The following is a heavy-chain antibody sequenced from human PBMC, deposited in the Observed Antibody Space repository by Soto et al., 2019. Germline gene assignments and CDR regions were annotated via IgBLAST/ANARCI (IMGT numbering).Heavy chain of an antibody. J-gene: IGHJ4*02. CDR1: GGSFSGYY. CDR2: INHSGRT. CDR3: ARILTVAVPCFDY. Sequence: QVQLQQWGAGLLKPSETLSLTCAVYGGSFSGYYWSWIRQPPGKGLEWIGEINHSGRTNYNPSLKRRVTMSVDTSKNQFSLKLSSVTAADTAVYYCARILTVAVPCFDYWGQGTLVTVSS. D-gene: IGHD6-19*01. V-gene: IGHV4-34*01.